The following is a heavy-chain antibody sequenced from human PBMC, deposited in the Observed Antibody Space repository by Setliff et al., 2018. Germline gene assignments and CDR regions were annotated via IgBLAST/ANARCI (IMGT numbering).Heavy chain of an antibody. Sequence: PSETLSLTCTVSGGSISSYYWSWIRQPAGKGLEWIGHIYHSGSAYYNPSLKSRVTMSVDTSKNQFSLKLSSVTAADTAVYYCAREQWLDPPGYYYMDVWAKGTTVTVSS. CDR3: AREQWLDPPGYYYMDV. V-gene: IGHV4-4*07. D-gene: IGHD6-19*01. J-gene: IGHJ6*03. CDR1: GGSISSYY. CDR2: IYHSGSA.